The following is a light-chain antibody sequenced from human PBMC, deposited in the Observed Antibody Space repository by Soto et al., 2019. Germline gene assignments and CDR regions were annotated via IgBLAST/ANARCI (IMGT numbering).Light chain of an antibody. J-gene: IGKJ1*01. CDR3: QQCYMGWT. CDR1: QSIGRF. CDR2: DAS. V-gene: IGKV1-5*01. Sequence: DIQMTQSPSSLSASVGDRVTITFRASQSIGRFLAWYQHQPGKAPKLLIYDASTLESGVPSRFSGTGSGTEFTFSITSLQPEDFGTYYCQQCYMGWTFGQGTKV.